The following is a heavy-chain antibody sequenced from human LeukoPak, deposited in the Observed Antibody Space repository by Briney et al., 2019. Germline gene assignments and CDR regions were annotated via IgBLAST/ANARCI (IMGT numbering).Heavy chain of an antibody. Sequence: GGSLRLSCAASGFTFSTYSINWVRQAPGKGLEWVSSISGDSNYIYYADSVRGRFTISRDNSKNTLYLQMNSLRAEDTAVYYCARGSGWLDYWGQGTLVTVSS. CDR2: ISGDSNYI. D-gene: IGHD6-19*01. V-gene: IGHV3-21*04. CDR1: GFTFSTYS. CDR3: ARGSGWLDY. J-gene: IGHJ4*02.